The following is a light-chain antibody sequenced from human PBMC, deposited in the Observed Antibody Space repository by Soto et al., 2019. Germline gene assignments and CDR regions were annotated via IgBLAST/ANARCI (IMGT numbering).Light chain of an antibody. V-gene: IGLV2-14*01. CDR1: SSDVGGYNY. CDR3: SSYRSSSVV. Sequence: QSALTQPASVSGSPGQSITISCTGTSSDVGGYNYVSWYQQHPGKAPKLMIYNVSNRPSGVSNRFSGSKSGNTASLTISGLPAEDEADYYCSSYRSSSVVFGGGTKLTVL. CDR2: NVS. J-gene: IGLJ2*01.